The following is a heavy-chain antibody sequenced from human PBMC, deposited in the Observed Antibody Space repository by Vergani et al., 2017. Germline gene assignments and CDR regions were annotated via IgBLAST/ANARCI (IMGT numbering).Heavy chain of an antibody. Sequence: EVQLVESGGGLVKPGGSLRLSCAASGFTFSSYSMNWVRQAPGKGLEWVSAISGSGGSTYYADSVKGRFTISRDNSKNTLYLQMNSLRAEDTAVYYCAREKPTIITGTNQGGDVWGKGTTVTVSS. V-gene: IGHV3-23*04. CDR3: AREKPTIITGTNQGGDV. J-gene: IGHJ6*04. CDR1: GFTFSSYS. CDR2: ISGSGGST. D-gene: IGHD1-7*01.